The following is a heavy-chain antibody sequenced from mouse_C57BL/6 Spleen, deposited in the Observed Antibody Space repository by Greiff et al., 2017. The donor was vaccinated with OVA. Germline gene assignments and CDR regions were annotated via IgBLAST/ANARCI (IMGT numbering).Heavy chain of an antibody. J-gene: IGHJ2*01. CDR2: IDPETGGT. Sequence: VKLMESGAELVRPGASVTLSCKASGYTFTDYEMHWVKQTPVHGLEWIGAIDPETGGTAYNQKFKGKAILTADKSSSTAYMELRSLTSEDSAVYYCTRSGVVAKDYWGQGTTLTVSS. CDR1: GYTFTDYE. V-gene: IGHV1-15*01. CDR3: TRSGVVAKDY. D-gene: IGHD1-1*01.